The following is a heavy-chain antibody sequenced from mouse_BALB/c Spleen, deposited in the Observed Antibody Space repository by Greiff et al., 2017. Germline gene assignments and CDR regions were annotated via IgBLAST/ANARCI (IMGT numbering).Heavy chain of an antibody. J-gene: IGHJ3*01. CDR1: GFTFSDYY. Sequence: EVQRVESGGGLVKPGGSLKLSCAASGFTFSDYYMYWVRQTPEKRLEWVATISDGGSYTYYPDSVKGRFTISRDNAKNNLYLQMSSLKSEDTAMYYCAREVPFAYWGQGTLVTVSA. D-gene: IGHD6-1*01. CDR2: ISDGGSYT. CDR3: AREVPFAY. V-gene: IGHV5-4*02.